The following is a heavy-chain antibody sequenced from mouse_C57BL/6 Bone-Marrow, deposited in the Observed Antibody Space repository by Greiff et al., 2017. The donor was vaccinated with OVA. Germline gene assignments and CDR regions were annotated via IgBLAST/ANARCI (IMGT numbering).Heavy chain of an antibody. CDR2: IYPSNGGT. V-gene: IGHV1-78*01. CDR1: GYTFTDHT. J-gene: IGHJ3*01. Sequence: VQLQQSDAELVKPGASVKISCKVSGYTFTDHTIHWMKQRPEQGLEWIGYIYPSNGGTNYNEKFKSKATLTVDKSSSTAYMQLSSLTSEDSAVYYCSRSGWEGTALLAYWGQGALVTVST. D-gene: IGHD6-1*01. CDR3: SRSGWEGTALLAY.